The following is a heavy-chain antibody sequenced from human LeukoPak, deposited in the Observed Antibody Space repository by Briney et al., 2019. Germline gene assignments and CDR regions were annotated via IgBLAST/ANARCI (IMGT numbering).Heavy chain of an antibody. J-gene: IGHJ6*03. D-gene: IGHD3-10*01. Sequence: SETLSLTCTVSGGSISTYFWSWIRQPPGKGLEWIGYIYYSGSTNYNPSLKSRVTISVDTSKNQFSLKLSSVTAADTAVYYCARIGSLVVRGVITSRNYYYYYMDVWGKGTTVTVSS. CDR3: ARIGSLVVRGVITSRNYYYYYMDV. V-gene: IGHV4-59*01. CDR1: GGSISTYF. CDR2: IYYSGST.